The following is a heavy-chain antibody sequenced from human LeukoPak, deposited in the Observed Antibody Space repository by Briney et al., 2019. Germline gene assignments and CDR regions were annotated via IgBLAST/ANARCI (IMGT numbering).Heavy chain of an antibody. Sequence: GGSLRLSCAPSGFIFSNYAMMWVRQAPGNGLEWVSSVTGSGGGTFYADSVKGRFTIPRDNSQNTLYLQMNSLGAEDTAVYYCAKGAASALVDWFDPWGQGTLVTVSS. CDR3: AKGAASALVDWFDP. D-gene: IGHD6-25*01. CDR1: GFIFSNYA. CDR2: VTGSGGGT. V-gene: IGHV3-23*01. J-gene: IGHJ5*02.